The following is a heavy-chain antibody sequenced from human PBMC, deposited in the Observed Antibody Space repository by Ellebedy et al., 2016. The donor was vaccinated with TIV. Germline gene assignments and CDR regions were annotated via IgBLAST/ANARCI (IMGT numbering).Heavy chain of an antibody. J-gene: IGHJ4*02. CDR3: AKSPLVVVAATCLDY. V-gene: IGHV3-33*06. CDR1: GFTFSSCG. D-gene: IGHD2-15*01. CDR2: IWYDGSNK. Sequence: GESLKISCAASGFTFSSCGMHWVRQAPGKGLEWVALIWYDGSNKYYADSVKGRFTISRDNSKNTLFLQVNSLRAEDTAVYYCAKSPLVVVAATCLDYWGQGTLVTVSS.